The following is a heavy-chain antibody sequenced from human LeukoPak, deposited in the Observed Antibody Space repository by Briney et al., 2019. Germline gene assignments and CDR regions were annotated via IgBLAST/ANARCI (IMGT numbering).Heavy chain of an antibody. Sequence: PTETLSLTCAPYGGSFSGYYCSWIRQPPGKGLEWIGEINNSGSTNYNPYLMSRITIPADTSKNQFSLKLSSVTAADTAVSDCARVRCSYGHGHKRAPPGEFDYWGQGTLVTVSS. CDR2: INNSGST. CDR1: GGSFSGYY. V-gene: IGHV4-34*01. J-gene: IGHJ4*01. CDR3: ARVRCSYGHGHKRAPPGEFDY. D-gene: IGHD5-18*01.